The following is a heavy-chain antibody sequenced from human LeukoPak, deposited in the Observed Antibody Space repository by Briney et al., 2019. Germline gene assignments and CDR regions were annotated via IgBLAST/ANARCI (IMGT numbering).Heavy chain of an antibody. D-gene: IGHD3-10*01. CDR3: AREYGSGSYSAGGWFDP. Sequence: GGSLRLSCAASGFTFSSYGMHWVRQAPGKGLEWVAFIRYDGSNKYYADSVKGRFTISRDNSKNTLYLQMNSLRAEDTAVYYCAREYGSGSYSAGGWFDPWGQGTLVTVSS. CDR1: GFTFSSYG. V-gene: IGHV3-30*02. J-gene: IGHJ5*02. CDR2: IRYDGSNK.